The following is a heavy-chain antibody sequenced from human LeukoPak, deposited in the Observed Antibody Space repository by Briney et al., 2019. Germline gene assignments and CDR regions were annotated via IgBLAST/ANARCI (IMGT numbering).Heavy chain of an antibody. CDR3: SKGGVQYGDWDF. CDR1: GFTFTSYA. Sequence: GGSLRLSCAASGFTFTSYAMTWVRQAPGKGLEWASTVTVSGGGTYYGDSVKGRFTISRDNAKNTLYLQMNSPRADDTAVYYCSKGGVQYGDWDFWGQGTLVTVSS. CDR2: VTVSGGGT. V-gene: IGHV3-23*01. D-gene: IGHD4-17*01. J-gene: IGHJ4*02.